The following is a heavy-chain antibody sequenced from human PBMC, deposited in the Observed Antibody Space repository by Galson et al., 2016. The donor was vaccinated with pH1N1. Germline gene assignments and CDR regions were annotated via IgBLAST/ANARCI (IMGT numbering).Heavy chain of an antibody. V-gene: IGHV5-51*01. Sequence: QSGAEVKKPGESLKISCKGSGSIFIGHWIAWVRQKPGNGLEWMGIIYPGDSDPRYSPSFAGQVTISADKSSNTAYLRWSSLKASDTAMYYCARLAHCSDDCYSMGPWGYFDFWGQETLVAVSS. CDR1: GSIFIGHW. CDR3: ARLAHCSDDCYSMGPWGYFDF. CDR2: IYPGDSDP. J-gene: IGHJ4*03. D-gene: IGHD2-21*02.